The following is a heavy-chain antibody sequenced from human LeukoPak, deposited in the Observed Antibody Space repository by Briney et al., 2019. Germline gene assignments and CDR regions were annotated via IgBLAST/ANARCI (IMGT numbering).Heavy chain of an antibody. J-gene: IGHJ3*02. D-gene: IGHD2-2*02. Sequence: PSETLSLPCTVSGGSISSSSYYWGWIRQPPGKGLEWIGSIYYSGSTYYNPSLKSRVTISVDTSKNQFSLKLSSVTAADTAVYYCARQDRTVTPGDVVPAAIGAFDIWGQGTMVTVSS. V-gene: IGHV4-39*01. CDR1: GGSISSSSYY. CDR3: ARQDRTVTPGDVVPAAIGAFDI. CDR2: IYYSGST.